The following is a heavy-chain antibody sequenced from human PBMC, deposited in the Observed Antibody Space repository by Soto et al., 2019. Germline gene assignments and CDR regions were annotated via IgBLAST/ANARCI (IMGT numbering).Heavy chain of an antibody. D-gene: IGHD4-17*01. J-gene: IGHJ4*02. CDR1: GGSISSYY. Sequence: QVQLQESGPGLVKPSETLSLTCTVSGGSISSYYWSWIRQPPGKGLEWIGYSYYSGSTNYNPSLKSRVTKSVDTSKSQFALKLSSVTAADTAVYYCGRHETRHGDYDYLGPETRVTGSS. V-gene: IGHV4-59*08. CDR3: GRHETRHGDYDY. CDR2: SYYSGST.